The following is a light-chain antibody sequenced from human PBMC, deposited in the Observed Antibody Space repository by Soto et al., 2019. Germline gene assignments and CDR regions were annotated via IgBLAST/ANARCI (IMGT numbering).Light chain of an antibody. V-gene: IGLV3-21*04. Sequence: SYELTQPPSVSVAPGKTARITCGGNNIGSKSVHWYQQKPGQAPALVIYYDSDRPSGIPERFSGSNSGNTATLTISRVEAGDEADYYCQVWDSSSDHRGVFGTGTKLTVL. CDR3: QVWDSSSDHRGV. CDR2: YDS. CDR1: NIGSKS. J-gene: IGLJ1*01.